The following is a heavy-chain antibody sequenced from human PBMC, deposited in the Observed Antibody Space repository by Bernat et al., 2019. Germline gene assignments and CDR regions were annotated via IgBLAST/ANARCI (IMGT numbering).Heavy chain of an antibody. CDR3: ARGGIAARIDY. Sequence: QAQLQQWGAGLLKPSETLSLTSAVYGGSFSGYYWTWIRQPPGKGLEWIGEINNSGSTNYNPSLKSRVTISVDTSKNQFSLKLNSVTAADTAVYYCARGGIAARIDYWGQGTLVTVSS. D-gene: IGHD6-6*01. J-gene: IGHJ4*02. CDR1: GGSFSGYY. V-gene: IGHV4-34*01. CDR2: INNSGST.